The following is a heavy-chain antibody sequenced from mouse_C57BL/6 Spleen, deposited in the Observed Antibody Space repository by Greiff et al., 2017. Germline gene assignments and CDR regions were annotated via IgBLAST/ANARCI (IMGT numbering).Heavy chain of an antibody. J-gene: IGHJ3*01. CDR3: ARIYGSSAWFAY. CDR2: INPSNGGT. CDR1: GYTFTSYW. Sequence: QVQLQQPGTELVKPGASVKLSCKASGYTFTSYWMHWVKQRPGQGLAWIGNINPSNGGTNYNEKFKSKATLTVDKSSSTAYMQLSSLTSEDSAVYYWARIYGSSAWFAYWGQGTLVTVSA. D-gene: IGHD1-1*01. V-gene: IGHV1-53*01.